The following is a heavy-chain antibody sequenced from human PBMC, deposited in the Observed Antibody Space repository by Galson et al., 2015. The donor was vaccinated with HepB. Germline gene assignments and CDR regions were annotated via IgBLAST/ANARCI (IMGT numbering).Heavy chain of an antibody. CDR3: ARPEEVAAAGTAVDYYYYGMDV. CDR2: IIPIFGTA. D-gene: IGHD6-13*01. V-gene: IGHV1-69*06. CDR1: GGTFSSYA. Sequence: SVKVSCKASGGTFSSYAISWVRQAPGQGLEWMGGIIPIFGTANYAQKFQGRVTITADKSTSTAYMELSSLRSEDTAVYYCARPEEVAAAGTAVDYYYYGMDVWGQGTTVTVSS. J-gene: IGHJ6*02.